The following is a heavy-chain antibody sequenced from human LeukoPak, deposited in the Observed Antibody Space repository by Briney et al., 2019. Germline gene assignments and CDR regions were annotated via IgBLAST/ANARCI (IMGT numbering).Heavy chain of an antibody. V-gene: IGHV4-61*02. CDR3: ARGGQPDNWFHP. D-gene: IGHD1-26*01. J-gene: IGHJ5*02. Sequence: SETLSLTCAVSGYSISSGYYWSWIRQPAGKGLEWIGRIYTTGSTNYNPSLKSRVTMSVDTSNNQFSLRLTSVIAADTAVYFCARGGQPDNWFHPWGQGILVTVSS. CDR2: IYTTGST. CDR1: GYSISSGYY.